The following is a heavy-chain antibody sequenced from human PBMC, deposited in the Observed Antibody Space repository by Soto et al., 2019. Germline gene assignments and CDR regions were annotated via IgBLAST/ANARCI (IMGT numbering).Heavy chain of an antibody. CDR1: GYTFTSYG. CDR2: ISAYNGNT. CDR3: ARDYYRIHAPRLGEAVAGTTGY. J-gene: IGHJ4*02. D-gene: IGHD6-19*01. V-gene: IGHV1-18*01. Sequence: ASVKVSCKASGYTFTSYGISWVRQAPGQGLEWMGWISAYNGNTNYAQKLQGRVTMTTDTSTSTAYMELRSLRSDDTAVYYCARDYYRIHAPRLGEAVAGTTGYWGQGTLVTVSS.